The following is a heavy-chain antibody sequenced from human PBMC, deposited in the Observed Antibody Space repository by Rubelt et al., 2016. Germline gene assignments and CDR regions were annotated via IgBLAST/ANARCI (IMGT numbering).Heavy chain of an antibody. Sequence: EVQLVESGGGLVQPGRSLRLSCTASGFTFGDYAMSWVRQAPWKGLCWVFRINMDGSSTRHADSVKGRFTISRDNAKNTLYLQMNSLRAEDTAVYYCAVTFCWGQGTLVTVSS. CDR2: INMDGSST. J-gene: IGHJ4*02. V-gene: IGHV3-74*02. CDR1: GFTFGDYA. D-gene: IGHD3-3*01. CDR3: AVTFC.